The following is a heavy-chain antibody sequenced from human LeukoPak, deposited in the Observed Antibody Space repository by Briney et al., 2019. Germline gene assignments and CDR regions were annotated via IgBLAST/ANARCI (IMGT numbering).Heavy chain of an antibody. D-gene: IGHD2-2*01. CDR3: ARQGYCSSTSCYGRAFDI. Sequence: PSETLSLTCAVSGYSISSGYYWGWIRQPPGKGLEWIGSIYHSGSTYYNPSLKGRVTISVDTSKNQFSLKLSSVTAADTAVYYCARQGYCSSTSCYGRAFDIWGQGTMVTVSS. CDR2: IYHSGST. V-gene: IGHV4-38-2*01. CDR1: GYSISSGYY. J-gene: IGHJ3*02.